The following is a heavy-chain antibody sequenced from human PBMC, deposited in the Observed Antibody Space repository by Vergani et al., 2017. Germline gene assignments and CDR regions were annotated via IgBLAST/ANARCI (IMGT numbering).Heavy chain of an antibody. D-gene: IGHD2-15*01. CDR1: GFTVSSNY. Sequence: EVQLVESGGGLIQPGGSMRLSCAASGFTVSSNYMSWVRQAPGKGLEWVSVIYSGGSTYYADSVKGRFTISRDNSKNTLYLQMNSLRAEDTAVYYCARDPCRGGSCPELNYGMDVWGQGTTVTVSS. V-gene: IGHV3-53*01. J-gene: IGHJ6*02. CDR2: IYSGGST. CDR3: ARDPCRGGSCPELNYGMDV.